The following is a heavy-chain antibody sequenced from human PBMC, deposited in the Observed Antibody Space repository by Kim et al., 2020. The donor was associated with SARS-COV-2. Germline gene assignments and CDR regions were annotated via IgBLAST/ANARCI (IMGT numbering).Heavy chain of an antibody. CDR3: ASTGGGDSSVNWFDP. CDR1: GGTFSSYT. CDR2: IIPILGIA. D-gene: IGHD3-22*01. J-gene: IGHJ5*02. Sequence: SVKVSCKASGGTFSSYTISWVRQAPGQGLEWMGRIIPILGIANYAQKFQGRVTITADKSTSTAYMELSSLRSEDTAVYYCASTGGGDSSVNWFDPWGQGTLVTVSS. V-gene: IGHV1-69*02.